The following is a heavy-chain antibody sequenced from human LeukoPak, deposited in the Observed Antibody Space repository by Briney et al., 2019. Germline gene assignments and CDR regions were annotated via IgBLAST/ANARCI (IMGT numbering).Heavy chain of an antibody. CDR3: ARATSKVIVVVDDAFDI. V-gene: IGHV1-69*05. J-gene: IGHJ3*02. CDR2: IIPIFGTA. CDR1: GGTFSSYA. D-gene: IGHD3-22*01. Sequence: SVKVSCKASGGTFSSYAISWVRQAPGQGLEWMGGIIPIFGTANYAQKFQGRVTITTDESTSTAYMELSSLRSEDTAVYYCARATSKVIVVVDDAFDIWGQGTMVTVSS.